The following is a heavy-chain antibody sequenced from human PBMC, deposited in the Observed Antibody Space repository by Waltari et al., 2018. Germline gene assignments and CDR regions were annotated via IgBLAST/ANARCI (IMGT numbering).Heavy chain of an antibody. CDR3: AKEKLLYYFDY. D-gene: IGHD2-21*02. CDR2: ISGSGGST. CDR1: GFTFSSYA. V-gene: IGHV3-23*01. J-gene: IGHJ4*02. Sequence: EVQLLESGGGLVQPGGSLRLSCAASGFTFSSYAMRWVRQAPGKGLGWCSAISGSGGSTDYADAVKGRFTISRDNSKNTLYLQMNSLRAEDTAVYYCAKEKLLYYFDYWGQGTLVTVSS.